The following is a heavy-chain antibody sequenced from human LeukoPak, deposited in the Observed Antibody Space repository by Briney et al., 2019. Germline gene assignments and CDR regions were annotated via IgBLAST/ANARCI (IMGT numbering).Heavy chain of an antibody. CDR1: RFTFSSYT. CDR2: ISYDGSNK. J-gene: IGHJ4*02. V-gene: IGHV3-30*04. CDR3: AREMGMSLHPYFFDY. Sequence: PGGSLRLSCAASRFTFSSYTMHWVRQAPGKGLEWVAVISYDGSNKYYADSVKGRFTISRDNSKNTLYLQMNSLRAEDTAVYYCAREMGMSLHPYFFDYWGQGALVTVSS. D-gene: IGHD5-24*01.